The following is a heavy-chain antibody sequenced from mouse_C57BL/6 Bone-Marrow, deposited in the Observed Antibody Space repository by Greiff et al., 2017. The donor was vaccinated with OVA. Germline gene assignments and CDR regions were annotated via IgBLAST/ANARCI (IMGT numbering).Heavy chain of an antibody. Sequence: LVESGAELVMPGASVKLSCKASGYTFTSYWMHWVKQRPGQGLEWIGEIDPSDSYTNYNQKFKGKSTLTVDKSSSTAYMQLSSLTSEDSAVYYCAKDGNYHYYAMDYWGQGTSVTVSS. V-gene: IGHV1-69*01. D-gene: IGHD2-1*01. CDR1: GYTFTSYW. J-gene: IGHJ4*01. CDR2: IDPSDSYT. CDR3: AKDGNYHYYAMDY.